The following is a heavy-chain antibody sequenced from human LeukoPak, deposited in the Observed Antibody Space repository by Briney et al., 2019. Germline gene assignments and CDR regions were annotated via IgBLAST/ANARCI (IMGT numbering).Heavy chain of an antibody. Sequence: SETLSLTCTVSGGSISSSSYYWGWIRQPPGKGLEWIGSIYYSGSTYYNPSLKSRVAISVDTSKNQFSLKLSSVTAADTAVYYCARYCSGGSCYHAFDIWGQGTMVTVSS. D-gene: IGHD2-15*01. V-gene: IGHV4-39*07. CDR2: IYYSGST. J-gene: IGHJ3*02. CDR1: GGSISSSSYY. CDR3: ARYCSGGSCYHAFDI.